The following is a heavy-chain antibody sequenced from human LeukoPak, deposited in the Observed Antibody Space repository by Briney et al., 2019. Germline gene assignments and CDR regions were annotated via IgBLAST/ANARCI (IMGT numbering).Heavy chain of an antibody. CDR2: IIPILGIA. Sequence: SVKVSCKASGGTFSSYAISWVRQAPGQGLEWMGRIIPILGIANYAQKFQGRLTINADKSTSTAYMELSSLISEDTAVSYCARVCGSCYPEYFQHWGQGTLVTVSS. V-gene: IGHV1-69*04. CDR1: GGTFSSYA. D-gene: IGHD2-15*01. J-gene: IGHJ1*01. CDR3: ARVCGSCYPEYFQH.